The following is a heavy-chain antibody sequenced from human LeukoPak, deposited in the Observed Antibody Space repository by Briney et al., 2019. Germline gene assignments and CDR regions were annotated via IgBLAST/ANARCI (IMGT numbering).Heavy chain of an antibody. CDR3: ARRGDSYGPFDY. D-gene: IGHD5-18*01. CDR1: GGSISSSSYY. CDR2: IYYSGST. J-gene: IGHJ4*02. V-gene: IGHV4-39*01. Sequence: SETLSLTCTVSGGSISSSSYYWGWIRQPPGKGLEWIGSIYYSGSTYYNPSLKSRVTTSVDTSKNQFSLKLSSVTAADTAVYYCARRGDSYGPFDYWGQGTLVTVSS.